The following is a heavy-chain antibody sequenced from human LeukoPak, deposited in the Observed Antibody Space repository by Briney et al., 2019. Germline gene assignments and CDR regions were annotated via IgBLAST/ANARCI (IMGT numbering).Heavy chain of an antibody. Sequence: GGSLRLSCAASGFTVSSNYMSWVRQAPGKGLEWVSVIYSGGSTYYADSVKGRFTISRDNSKNTLYLQMNSLRAEDTAVYYCAKLIAAAGPRLDVWGKGTTVTVSS. D-gene: IGHD6-13*01. CDR2: IYSGGST. V-gene: IGHV3-66*02. CDR3: AKLIAAAGPRLDV. J-gene: IGHJ6*04. CDR1: GFTVSSNY.